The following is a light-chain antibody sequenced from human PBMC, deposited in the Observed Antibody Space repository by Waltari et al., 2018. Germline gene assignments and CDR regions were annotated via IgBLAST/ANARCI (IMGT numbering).Light chain of an antibody. Sequence: HSAPTQPPSVSGSHGPSVTISCPGTSCDVGAYTSVFWYQQHPGKAPKLMIYGVNNRPSGGYARFSGSKSGNTDSLTISSLQSEDEADYYCGSYTTSITWVFGGGTRLTVL. CDR3: GSYTTSITWV. CDR2: GVN. V-gene: IGLV2-14*03. CDR1: SCDVGAYTS. J-gene: IGLJ2*01.